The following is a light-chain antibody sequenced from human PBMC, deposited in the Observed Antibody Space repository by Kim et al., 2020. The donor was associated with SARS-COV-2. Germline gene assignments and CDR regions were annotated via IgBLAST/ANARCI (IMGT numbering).Light chain of an antibody. CDR1: SSNIGNNY. J-gene: IGLJ3*02. V-gene: IGLV1-51*01. CDR2: DNN. CDR3: GTWDSSLSGLV. Sequence: QSVLTQPPSVSAAPGQKVTISCSGSSSNIGNNYVSWYQQLPGTAPKLLIYDNNKRPSGIPDRFSGSKSGTSATLGITGLQTGDEADYNCGTWDSSLSGLVFGGGTQLTVL.